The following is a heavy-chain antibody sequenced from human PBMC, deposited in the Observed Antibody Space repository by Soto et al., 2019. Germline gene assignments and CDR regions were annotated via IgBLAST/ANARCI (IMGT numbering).Heavy chain of an antibody. D-gene: IGHD2-15*01. CDR3: ARDCSGGSCHD. J-gene: IGHJ4*02. CDR2: IIPILGIA. Sequence: SVKVSCKASGYSFSFYGINWVRQAPGQGLEWMGWIIPILGIADYAQKFQGRVTITADKSTSTAYMELSSLRSEDTAVYYCARDCSGGSCHDWGQGTLVTVSS. V-gene: IGHV1-69*10. CDR1: GYSFSFYG.